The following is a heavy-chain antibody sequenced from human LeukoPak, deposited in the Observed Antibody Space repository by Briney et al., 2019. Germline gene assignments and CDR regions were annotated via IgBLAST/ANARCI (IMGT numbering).Heavy chain of an antibody. CDR3: ARVRGYYGSGSYYY. CDR1: GFTFSSYW. D-gene: IGHD3-10*01. Sequence: GGSLRLSCAAPGFTFSSYWMHWVRQAPGKGLVWVSRINSDGSSTSYADSVKGRFTISRDNAKNTLYLQMNSLRAEDTAVCYCARVRGYYGSGSYYYWGQGTLVTVSS. CDR2: INSDGSST. J-gene: IGHJ4*02. V-gene: IGHV3-74*01.